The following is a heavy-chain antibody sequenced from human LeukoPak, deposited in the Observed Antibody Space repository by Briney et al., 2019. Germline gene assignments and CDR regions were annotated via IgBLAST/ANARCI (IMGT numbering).Heavy chain of an antibody. J-gene: IGHJ3*02. D-gene: IGHD3-22*01. CDR2: IYSGGST. V-gene: IGHV3-66*01. CDR1: GFTVSSNY. Sequence: PGGSLRLSCAASGFTVSSNYMSWVRQAPGKGLEWVSVIYSGGSTYYADSVKGRFTISRDNSKNTLYLQMNSLRAEDTAVYYCARAGDYYDSSGYSDAFDIWGQGTMVTVSS. CDR3: ARAGDYYDSSGYSDAFDI.